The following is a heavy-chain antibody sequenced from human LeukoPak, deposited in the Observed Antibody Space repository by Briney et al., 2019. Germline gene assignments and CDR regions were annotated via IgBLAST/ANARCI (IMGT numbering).Heavy chain of an antibody. CDR3: ARIRVGLFSRWLHSFDY. Sequence: SETLSLTCAVYGGSFSGYYWSWIRQPPGKGLEWIGEINHSGSTNCNPSLKSRVTISVDTSKNQFSLKLSSVTAADTAVYYCARIRVGLFSRWLHSFDYWGQGTLVTVSS. CDR1: GGSFSGYY. J-gene: IGHJ4*02. CDR2: INHSGST. V-gene: IGHV4-34*01. D-gene: IGHD6-19*01.